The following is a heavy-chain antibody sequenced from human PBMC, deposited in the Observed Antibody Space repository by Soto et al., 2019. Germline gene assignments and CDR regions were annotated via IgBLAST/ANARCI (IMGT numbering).Heavy chain of an antibody. V-gene: IGHV1-3*01. J-gene: IGHJ6*02. CDR1: GYTCTSYA. CDR2: INAGNGNT. Sequence: ASVKVSCKASGYTCTSYAMHWVRQAPGQRLEWMGWINAGNGNTKYSQKFQGRVTITRDTSASTAYMELSSLRSEDTAVYYCARDRAMDYGRVLMDVWGQGTTVTVSS. D-gene: IGHD4-17*01. CDR3: ARDRAMDYGRVLMDV.